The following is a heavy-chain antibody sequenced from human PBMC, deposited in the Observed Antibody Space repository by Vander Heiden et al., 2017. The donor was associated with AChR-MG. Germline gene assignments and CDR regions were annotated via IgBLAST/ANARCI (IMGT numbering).Heavy chain of an antibody. J-gene: IGHJ4*02. V-gene: IGHV3-23*01. D-gene: IGHD5-12*01. Sequence: EVQLLESGGGLVQPGGSLRLSCAASGFTFSSYAMSGVRQAPGKGLEWVSAISGSGGSTYYADSVKGRFTISRDNSKNTLYLQMNSLRAEDTAVYYCAKDGSLDSWLRLPRNGNRDYWGQGTLVTVSS. CDR2: ISGSGGST. CDR3: AKDGSLDSWLRLPRNGNRDY. CDR1: GFTFSSYA.